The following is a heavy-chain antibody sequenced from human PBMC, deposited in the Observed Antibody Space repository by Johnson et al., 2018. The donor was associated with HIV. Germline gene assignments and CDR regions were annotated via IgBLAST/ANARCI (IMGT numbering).Heavy chain of an antibody. J-gene: IGHJ3*01. D-gene: IGHD2-21*01. CDR1: GFTVSNNY. CDR2: LHSDGST. V-gene: IGHV3-53*01. CDR3: ARVLSWWSGAFDL. Sequence: VQLVESGGGLIQPGGSLRLSCAASGFTVSNNYMSWVRQAPGKGLEWVSILHSDGSTFNTDSVKGRFTISRDNSKNTLYLQMNSLRAEDTAVYYCARVLSWWSGAFDLCGQGTMVTVSS.